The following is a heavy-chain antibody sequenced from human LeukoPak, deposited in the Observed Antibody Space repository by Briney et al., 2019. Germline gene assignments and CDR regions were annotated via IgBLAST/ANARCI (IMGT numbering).Heavy chain of an antibody. J-gene: IGHJ3*02. D-gene: IGHD3-3*01. CDR1: GYTFTGYY. V-gene: IGHV1-2*02. Sequence: GASVKVSCKASGYTFTGYYMHWVRQAPGQGLEWMGWINPNSGGTNYAQKFQGRVTMTRDTSISTAYMELSRLRSDDTAVYYCARAADYDCWSGYDGTDAFDIWGQGTMVTVSS. CDR2: INPNSGGT. CDR3: ARAADYDCWSGYDGTDAFDI.